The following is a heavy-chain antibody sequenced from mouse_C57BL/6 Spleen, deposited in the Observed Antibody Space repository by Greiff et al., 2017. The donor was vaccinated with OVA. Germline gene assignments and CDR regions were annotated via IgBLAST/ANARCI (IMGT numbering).Heavy chain of an antibody. D-gene: IGHD1-1*02. Sequence: QVQLQQPGAELVKPGASVKMSCKASGYTFTSYWITWVKQRPGQGLEWIGDIYPGSGSTNYNEKFKGKATLTVDTSSSTAYMQLSSLTSEDSAVYYCARWHGSYAMDYWGQGTSVTVSS. CDR3: ARWHGSYAMDY. CDR1: GYTFTSYW. J-gene: IGHJ4*01. CDR2: IYPGSGST. V-gene: IGHV1-55*01.